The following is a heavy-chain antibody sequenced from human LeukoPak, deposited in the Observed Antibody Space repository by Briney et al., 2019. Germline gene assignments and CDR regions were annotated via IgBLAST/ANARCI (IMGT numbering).Heavy chain of an antibody. V-gene: IGHV3-7*01. Sequence: GGSLRLSCAASGFTFGNYWMTWVRQAPGKGLEWVANIKPDGSEEYYVDSVKGRFTISRDNAKTLLYLQMTGLRAEDTAMYYCARNTVAAAGDSWGQGTLVTVSS. J-gene: IGHJ4*02. D-gene: IGHD6-13*01. CDR1: GFTFGNYW. CDR2: IKPDGSEE. CDR3: ARNTVAAAGDS.